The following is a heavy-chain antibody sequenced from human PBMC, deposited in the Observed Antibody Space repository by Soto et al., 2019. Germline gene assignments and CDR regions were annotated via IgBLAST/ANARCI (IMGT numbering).Heavy chain of an antibody. CDR2: INAGNGNT. CDR1: GHTFTSYA. Sequence: ASVKVSCQASGHTFTSYAMHWVRQAPGQRLEWMGWINAGNGNTKYSQKFQGRVTITRDTSASTAYMELSSLRSEDTAVYYCARSIVVVTALDYWGQGTLVTVSS. J-gene: IGHJ4*02. V-gene: IGHV1-3*01. CDR3: ARSIVVVTALDY. D-gene: IGHD2-21*02.